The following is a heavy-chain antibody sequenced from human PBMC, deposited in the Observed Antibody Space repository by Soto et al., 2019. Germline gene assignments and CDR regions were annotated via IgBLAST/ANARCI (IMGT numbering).Heavy chain of an antibody. CDR3: ARGMGIGATGRYGY. Sequence: EVQLVESGGGSVQPGGSLRLSCAGSGFTFSNDGMNLVRQAPGKGLEWVSYIASSSSAIYYADSVKGRFTISRDTAKNLLFLQMNSLRVDDTAVYYCARGMGIGATGRYGYWGKGTLVTVSS. CDR1: GFTFSNDG. V-gene: IGHV3-48*01. D-gene: IGHD6-13*01. J-gene: IGHJ4*02. CDR2: IASSSSAI.